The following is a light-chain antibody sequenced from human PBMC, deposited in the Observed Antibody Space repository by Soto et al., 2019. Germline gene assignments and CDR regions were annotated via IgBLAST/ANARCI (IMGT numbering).Light chain of an antibody. CDR3: QQYNSYPWT. Sequence: DIQMTQSPSTLSASVGDRVTITCRASQSISSWLAWYQQKPGKAPKLLIYDASSLESGVPSRFSGNGSATEFTLTISSLQPDDFATYYCQQYNSYPWTFGQGTKVEIK. J-gene: IGKJ1*01. CDR1: QSISSW. CDR2: DAS. V-gene: IGKV1-5*01.